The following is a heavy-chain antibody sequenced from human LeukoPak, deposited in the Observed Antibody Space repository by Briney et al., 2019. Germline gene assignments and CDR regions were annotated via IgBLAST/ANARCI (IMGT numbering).Heavy chain of an antibody. V-gene: IGHV4-34*01. CDR2: INHSGST. D-gene: IGHD5-24*01. CDR3: ARVRDGYNFNRYFDY. Sequence: PSETLSLTCAVYGGSFSGYYWSWIRQPPGKGLEWIGEINHSGSTNYTPSLKSRATISVDTSKNQFSLKLSSVTAADTAVYYCARVRDGYNFNRYFDYWGQGTLVTVSS. J-gene: IGHJ4*02. CDR1: GGSFSGYY.